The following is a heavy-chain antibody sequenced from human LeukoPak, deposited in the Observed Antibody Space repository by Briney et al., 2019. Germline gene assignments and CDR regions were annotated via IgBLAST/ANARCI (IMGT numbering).Heavy chain of an antibody. V-gene: IGHV3-74*01. Sequence: GGSLRLSCVASGFTFSSYWMHWVRQAPGKGLVWVSRINSDGSTTTYADSVKGRFTISRDNAKNTLYLQMNSLRAEDTAVYYCTRDTRGTIGTTTLDYWGQGTLVTVSS. CDR2: INSDGSTT. D-gene: IGHD1-1*01. J-gene: IGHJ4*02. CDR3: TRDTRGTIGTTTLDY. CDR1: GFTFSSYW.